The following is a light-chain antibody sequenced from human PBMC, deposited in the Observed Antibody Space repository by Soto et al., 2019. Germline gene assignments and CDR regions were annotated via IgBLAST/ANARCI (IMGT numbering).Light chain of an antibody. V-gene: IGKV1-12*01. CDR1: QDISTW. Sequence: DIQMTQSPSSVSASVGDTVTLTCRASQDISTWVAWYQQKPGKAPKLLISAASTLESGVPGRFSGSGSGTDFTLIISSLQPEDFATYYCQQYKSYLYTFGQGTKLEIK. CDR3: QQYKSYLYT. J-gene: IGKJ2*01. CDR2: AAS.